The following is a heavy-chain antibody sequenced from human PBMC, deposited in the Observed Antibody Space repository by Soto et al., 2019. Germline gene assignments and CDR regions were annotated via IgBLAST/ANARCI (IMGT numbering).Heavy chain of an antibody. J-gene: IGHJ4*02. D-gene: IGHD3-16*01. Sequence: EVQPLDSGGGLLQPGGSLRLSCAASGFTFSNYAMTWVRQGPGKGLEWVSGISGSGGRSYYADSVKGRFTISRDNSKSTLYLQMNSLRAEDTAVYYCAKAYFVWSSEQPYYFDYWGQGTLVTVSS. CDR1: GFTFSNYA. CDR3: AKAYFVWSSEQPYYFDY. V-gene: IGHV3-23*01. CDR2: ISGSGGRS.